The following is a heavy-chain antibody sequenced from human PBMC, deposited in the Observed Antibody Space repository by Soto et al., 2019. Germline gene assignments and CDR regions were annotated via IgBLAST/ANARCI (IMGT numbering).Heavy chain of an antibody. CDR3: AKDRRGVYCSGGTCYSADY. J-gene: IGHJ4*02. CDR2: INGGGTT. D-gene: IGHD2-15*01. CDR1: GFTFSTYV. Sequence: EVQLLESGRALVQPGGSLRLSCAVSGFTFSTYVMYWVRQAPGKGLECVSSINGGGTTYYSDFVRGRFTISRDISKNTLYLQMNSLRADDTAVYYCAKDRRGVYCSGGTCYSADYWGQGTLVTVSS. V-gene: IGHV3-23*01.